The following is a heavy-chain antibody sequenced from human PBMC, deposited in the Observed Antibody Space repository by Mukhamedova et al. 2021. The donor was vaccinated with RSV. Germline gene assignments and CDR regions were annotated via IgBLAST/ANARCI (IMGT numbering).Heavy chain of an antibody. CDR2: IYYSGST. Sequence: GSIYYSGSTYYNPSLRSRVTISVDTSNNQFSLKLSSVTAADTAVFYCARNLPANWFDPWGQGTLVTVSS. D-gene: IGHD1-14*01. V-gene: IGHV4-39*07. CDR3: ARNLPANWFDP. J-gene: IGHJ5*02.